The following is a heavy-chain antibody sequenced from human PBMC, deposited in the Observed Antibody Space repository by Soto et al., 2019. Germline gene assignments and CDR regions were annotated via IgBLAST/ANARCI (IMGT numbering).Heavy chain of an antibody. CDR1: GFTFSNYN. J-gene: IGHJ3*02. Sequence: GGFLRLSCAASGFTFSNYNMNWVRQAPGKRLEWVSSISGSSSYIYYADSLKGRFTISRDNAKNSLYLQMNTLRAEDTAVYYCARQLNGDYTAFDIWGQGTLVTVSS. CDR3: ARQLNGDYTAFDI. D-gene: IGHD4-17*01. CDR2: ISGSSSYI. V-gene: IGHV3-21*01.